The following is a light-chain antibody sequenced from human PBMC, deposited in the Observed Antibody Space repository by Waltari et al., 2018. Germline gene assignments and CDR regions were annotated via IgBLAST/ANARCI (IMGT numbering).Light chain of an antibody. CDR3: QQGDTSPPT. Sequence: EIHMTQSPSSVSASVGDRVSMSCRASQNISTSLAWYQQKSGKAPSLLIYHSSTLQSWVPSRFSGAGTGTDFTLTINILHPEDFATYFCQQGDTSPPTFGPGTKVELK. CDR1: QNISTS. V-gene: IGKV1-12*01. CDR2: HSS. J-gene: IGKJ1*01.